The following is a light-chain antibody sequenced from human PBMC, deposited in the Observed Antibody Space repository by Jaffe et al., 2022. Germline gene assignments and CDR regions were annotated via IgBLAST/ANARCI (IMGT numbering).Light chain of an antibody. CDR3: QQSYS. V-gene: IGKV1-39*01. CDR1: QSISSY. CDR2: AAS. J-gene: IGKJ1*01. Sequence: DIQMTQSPSSLSASVGDRVTITCRASQSISSYLNWYQQKPGKAPKLLIYAASSLQSGVPSRFSGSGSGTDFTLTISSLQPEDFATYYCQQSYSFGQGTKVEIK.